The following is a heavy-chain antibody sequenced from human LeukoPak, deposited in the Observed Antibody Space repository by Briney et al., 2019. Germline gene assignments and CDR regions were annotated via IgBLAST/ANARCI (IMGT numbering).Heavy chain of an antibody. CDR2: ISSSSSTI. D-gene: IGHD3-10*01. CDR1: GFTFSSYN. Sequence: GGSLRLSCAASGFTFSSYNMNWVRQAPGKGREWVSYISSSSSTIYHADSVKGRFTVSRDNAKNSLYLQMNSLRAEDTAVYYCARGPPFGSGTYYVDYWGQGTQVTVSS. J-gene: IGHJ4*02. V-gene: IGHV3-48*01. CDR3: ARGPPFGSGTYYVDY.